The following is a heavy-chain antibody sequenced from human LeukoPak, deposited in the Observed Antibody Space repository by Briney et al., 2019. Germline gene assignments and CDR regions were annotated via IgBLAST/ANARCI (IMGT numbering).Heavy chain of an antibody. Sequence: ASVKVSCKASGGTFSSYAISWVRQAPGQGLEWMGWINTNTGNPTYAQGFTGRFVFSLDTSVSAAYLQISSLKAEDTAVYYCARDAGEDWFDPWGQGTLVTVSS. V-gene: IGHV7-4-1*02. J-gene: IGHJ5*02. D-gene: IGHD3-10*01. CDR3: ARDAGEDWFDP. CDR2: INTNTGNP. CDR1: GGTFSSYA.